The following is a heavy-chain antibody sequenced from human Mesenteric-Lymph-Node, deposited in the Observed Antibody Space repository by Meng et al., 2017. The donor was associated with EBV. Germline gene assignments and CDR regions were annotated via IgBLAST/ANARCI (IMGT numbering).Heavy chain of an antibody. CDR3: ASGRRGVQYFDF. CDR1: CGAVASASNY. D-gene: IGHD1-1*01. J-gene: IGHJ4*02. Sequence: QVPLPGPVPRSVHLSHTITISCGAVASASNYWNWSRQRPGERREWMGYIHYSESTNYNPHLKIQNTVSVATAKNKLSLWVSDVTAADAAVDYCASGRRGVQYFDFWGRGALVTVSS. CDR2: IHYSEST. V-gene: IGHV4-61*01.